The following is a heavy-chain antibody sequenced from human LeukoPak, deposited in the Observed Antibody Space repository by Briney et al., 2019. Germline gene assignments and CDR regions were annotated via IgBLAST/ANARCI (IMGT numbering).Heavy chain of an antibody. CDR1: GYTFTSYA. CDR2: INTNTGNP. D-gene: IGHD5-18*01. J-gene: IGHJ4*02. V-gene: IGHV7-4-1*02. Sequence: ASVKVSCKASGYTFTSYAMNWVRQAPGQGLEWMGWINTNTGNPTYAQGFTGRFVFSLDTSVSTACLQISSLKAEDTAVYYCARQANSYGPLWHDYWGQGTLVTVSS. CDR3: ARQANSYGPLWHDY.